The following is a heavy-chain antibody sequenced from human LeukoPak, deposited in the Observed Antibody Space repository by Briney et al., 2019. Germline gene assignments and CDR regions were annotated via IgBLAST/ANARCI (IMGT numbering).Heavy chain of an antibody. J-gene: IGHJ4*02. CDR3: AKGSSIAARAFFDY. CDR1: GFSVSNNF. Sequence: GGSLRLSCVVSGFSVSNNFMNWVRQAPGKGLEWVSVIYNAGDTYYADSVKGRFTISRDNSKNTLYLQMNSLRAEDTAVYYCAKGSSIAARAFFDYWGQGTLVTVSS. D-gene: IGHD6-6*01. V-gene: IGHV3-53*05. CDR2: IYNAGDT.